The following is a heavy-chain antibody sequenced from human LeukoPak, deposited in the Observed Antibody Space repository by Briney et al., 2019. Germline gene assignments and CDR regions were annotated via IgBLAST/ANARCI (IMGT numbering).Heavy chain of an antibody. J-gene: IGHJ4*02. V-gene: IGHV4-59*12. Sequence: SETLSLTCTVSGGSISSYYWSWIRQPPGKGLEWIGYIYYSGSTNYNPSLKSRVTISVGTSKNQFSLKLSSVTAADTAVYYCARDGNDFDYWGQGTLVTVSS. CDR2: IYYSGST. CDR1: GGSISSYY. CDR3: ARDGNDFDY. D-gene: IGHD1-26*01.